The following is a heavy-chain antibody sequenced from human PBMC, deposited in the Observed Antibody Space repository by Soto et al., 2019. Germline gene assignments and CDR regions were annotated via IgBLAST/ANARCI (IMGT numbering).Heavy chain of an antibody. CDR3: ASITLSSSWSGRWLYYYYGMDV. V-gene: IGHV4-31*03. CDR1: GGSISSGGYY. J-gene: IGHJ6*02. Sequence: TVSGGSISSGGYYWSWIRQHPGKGLEWIGYIYYSGSTYYNPSLKSRVTISVDTSKNQFSLKLSSVAAADTAVYYCASITLSSSWSGRWLYYYYGMDVWGQGTTVTVSS. CDR2: IYYSGST. D-gene: IGHD6-13*01.